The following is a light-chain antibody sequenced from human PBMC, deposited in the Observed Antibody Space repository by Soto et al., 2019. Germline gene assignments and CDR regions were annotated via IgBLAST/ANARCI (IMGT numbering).Light chain of an antibody. V-gene: IGKV3-20*01. Sequence: EIVLTQSPATLSSFPCDRVTLSCRASQYINTRLAWYQHRPGQAPRLLIYQTSLRAAGIPARFSASGSGTDFTLTISRREPDDFAVYYCQQYGSSPWTFGQGTKVDIK. CDR3: QQYGSSPWT. J-gene: IGKJ1*01. CDR2: QTS. CDR1: QYINTR.